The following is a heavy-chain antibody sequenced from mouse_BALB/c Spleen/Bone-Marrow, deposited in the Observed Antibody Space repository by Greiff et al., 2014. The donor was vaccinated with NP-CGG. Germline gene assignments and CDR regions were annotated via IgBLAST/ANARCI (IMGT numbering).Heavy chain of an antibody. Sequence: EVQLQQSGTVLARPGASVKMSCKASGYSFTSYWMYWTKQRSGQGLEWIGAIYPGNSGTSYNQNFKGKAKLTAVTSASTAYMELSSLTNEDSAVYYCTRSITTAVEFDYWGQGTSLTVSS. CDR2: IYPGNSGT. J-gene: IGHJ2*03. D-gene: IGHD1-1*01. V-gene: IGHV1-5*01. CDR1: GYSFTSYW. CDR3: TRSITTAVEFDY.